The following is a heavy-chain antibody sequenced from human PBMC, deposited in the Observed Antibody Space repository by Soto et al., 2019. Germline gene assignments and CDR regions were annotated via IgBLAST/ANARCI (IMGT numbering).Heavy chain of an antibody. D-gene: IGHD6-19*01. CDR3: ARKWLSRNWFDP. Sequence: ASVKVSCTASGYTFTSYGISCVRQAPGQGLEWMGWISAYNGNTNYAQKLQGRVTMTTDTSTSTAYMELRSLRSDDTAVYYCARKWLSRNWFDPWGQGTLVTVSS. CDR2: ISAYNGNT. V-gene: IGHV1-18*01. J-gene: IGHJ5*02. CDR1: GYTFTSYG.